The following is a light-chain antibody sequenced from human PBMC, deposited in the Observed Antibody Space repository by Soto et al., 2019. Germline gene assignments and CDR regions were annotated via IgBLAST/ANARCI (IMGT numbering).Light chain of an antibody. CDR1: SSNIGAGYD. J-gene: IGLJ3*02. CDR2: GNT. Sequence: QSVLTQPPSVSGAPGQRVTISGTGSSSNIGAGYDVHWYQQLPGIAPTLLISGNTDRPSGVPDRFSGSKSGTSASLTITGLQTEDEANYSCQSFERSITAWVFGGVTKVNVL. CDR3: QSFERSITAWV. V-gene: IGLV1-40*01.